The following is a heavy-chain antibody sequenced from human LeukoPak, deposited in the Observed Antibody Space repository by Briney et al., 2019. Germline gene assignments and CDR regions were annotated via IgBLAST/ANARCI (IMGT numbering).Heavy chain of an antibody. CDR2: IWYDGSNK. J-gene: IGHJ4*02. CDR1: GFTVSSNY. V-gene: IGHV3-33*01. Sequence: GGSLRLSCAASGFTVSSNYMSWVRQAPGKGLEWVAIIWYDGSNKYYADSVKGRFTISRDNSENTLYLQMNSVRAEDTAVYYCARGAYGGASTFDYWGQGTLVTVSS. D-gene: IGHD1-26*01. CDR3: ARGAYGGASTFDY.